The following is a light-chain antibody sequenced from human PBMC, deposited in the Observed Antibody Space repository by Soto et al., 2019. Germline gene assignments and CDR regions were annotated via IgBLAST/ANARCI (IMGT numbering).Light chain of an antibody. V-gene: IGKV1-5*01. CDR1: QSISSW. J-gene: IGKJ1*01. CDR2: DAS. Sequence: DIQMTQSPSTLSASVGDRVTITCRASQSISSWLAWYQQKPGKAPKLLIYDASSLESGVPSRFSGSGSGTEFTLTISSLQPDDFATYYCQCGTFGQGTKVDIK. CDR3: QCGT.